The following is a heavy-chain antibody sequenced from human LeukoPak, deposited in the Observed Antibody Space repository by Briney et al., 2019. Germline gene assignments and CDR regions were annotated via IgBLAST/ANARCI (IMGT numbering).Heavy chain of an antibody. V-gene: IGHV3-23*01. CDR1: GFTFSSYA. Sequence: PGGSLRLSCAASGFTFSSYAMSWVRQAPGRGLEWVSAISGSGGSTYYADSVKGRFTISRDNSKNTLYLQMNSLRAEDTAVYYCAKLWFGDRFFDYWGQGTLVTVSS. J-gene: IGHJ4*02. D-gene: IGHD3-10*01. CDR2: ISGSGGST. CDR3: AKLWFGDRFFDY.